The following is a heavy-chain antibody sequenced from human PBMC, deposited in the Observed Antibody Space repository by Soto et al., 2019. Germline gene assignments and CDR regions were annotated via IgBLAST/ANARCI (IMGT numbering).Heavy chain of an antibody. CDR2: IHPGDSDT. CDR1: GFSFSKYT. D-gene: IGHD4-17*01. V-gene: IGHV5-51*01. J-gene: IGHJ6*02. Sequence: GESLKISCEGSGFSFSKYTVGWVRQIPGKGLEWMGIIHPGDSDTRYSPSFQGQVTISADKSISTAYLQWSSLKASDTAMYYCTLSYGDSYYYYYNGMDVWGQGTTVTVSS. CDR3: TLSYGDSYYYYYNGMDV.